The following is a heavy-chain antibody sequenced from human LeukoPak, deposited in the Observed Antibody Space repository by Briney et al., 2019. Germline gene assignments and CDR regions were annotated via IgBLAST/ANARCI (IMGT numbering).Heavy chain of an antibody. D-gene: IGHD4-17*01. J-gene: IGHJ4*02. CDR1: GFTFSSYS. CDR2: ISSSSSYI. V-gene: IGHV3-21*01. Sequence: GGSLRLSCAASGFTFSSYSMNWVRQAPGKGLEGVSSISSSSSYIYYADSVKGRFTISRDNAKNSLYLQMNSLRAEDTAVYYCANTLRRTRYYFDYWGQGTLVTVSS. CDR3: ANTLRRTRYYFDY.